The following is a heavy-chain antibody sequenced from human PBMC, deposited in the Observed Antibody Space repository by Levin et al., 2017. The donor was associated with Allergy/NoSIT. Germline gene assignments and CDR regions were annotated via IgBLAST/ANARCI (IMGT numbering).Heavy chain of an antibody. J-gene: IGHJ3*02. Sequence: PGGSLRLSCAASGFTFSSYGMHWVRQAPGKGLEWVAVISYDGSNKYYADSVKGRFTISRDNSKNTLYLQMNSLRAEDTAVYYCAQHERDAFDIWGQGTMVTVSS. CDR3: AQHERDAFDI. D-gene: IGHD6-25*01. CDR1: GFTFSSYG. V-gene: IGHV3-30*03. CDR2: ISYDGSNK.